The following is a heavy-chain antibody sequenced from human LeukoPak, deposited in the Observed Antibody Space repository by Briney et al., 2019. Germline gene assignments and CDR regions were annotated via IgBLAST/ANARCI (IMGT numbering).Heavy chain of an antibody. J-gene: IGHJ3*02. Sequence: GGSLRLSCAASGFTFDDYDLNWVRQAPGKGLEWVSGISWNGRNTAYAESLKGRFTISRDNAKNSLYLQMNSLRAEDTAVYYCAKDLPPIWGQGTMVTVSS. CDR3: AKDLPPI. CDR2: ISWNGRNT. V-gene: IGHV3-20*04. CDR1: GFTFDDYD. D-gene: IGHD5/OR15-5a*01.